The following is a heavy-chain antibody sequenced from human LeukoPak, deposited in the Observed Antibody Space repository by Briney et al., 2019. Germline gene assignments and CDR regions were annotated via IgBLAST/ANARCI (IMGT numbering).Heavy chain of an antibody. CDR2: FDPEDGET. CDR1: GYTLTELS. Sequence: ASVKVSCKVSGYTLTELSMRWVRQAPGKGLEWMGGFDPEDGETIYAQKFQGRVTMTEDTSTDTAYMELSSLRSEDTAVYYCATAAFQLLYDSSGYYLGTWGQGTLVTVSS. V-gene: IGHV1-24*01. D-gene: IGHD3-22*01. CDR3: ATAAFQLLYDSSGYYLGT. J-gene: IGHJ5*02.